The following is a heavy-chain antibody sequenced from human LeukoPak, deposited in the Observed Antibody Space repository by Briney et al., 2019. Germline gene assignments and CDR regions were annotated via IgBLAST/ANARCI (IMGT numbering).Heavy chain of an antibody. CDR3: TRALKNYDTLNGYEYYLDY. Sequence: GASVKVSCKASGYTFTSYDINWVRQATGQGLEWMGWMIPHSGNTGYAQRFQGRVTMTRNTATSTAYMELSSLTSEDTAVYYCTRALKNYDTLNGYEYYLDYWGQGTLVTVPS. D-gene: IGHD3-9*01. V-gene: IGHV1-8*01. J-gene: IGHJ4*02. CDR1: GYTFTSYD. CDR2: MIPHSGNT.